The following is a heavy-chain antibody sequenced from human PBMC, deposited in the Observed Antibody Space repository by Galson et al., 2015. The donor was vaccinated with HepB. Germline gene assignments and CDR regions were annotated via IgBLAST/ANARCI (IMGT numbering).Heavy chain of an antibody. CDR2: MNPKSGDT. CDR3: ARGKWFADLKGGMQRNWFDP. V-gene: IGHV1-8*01. Sequence: QSGAEVKKPGASVKVSCKASGYTFTSYDINWVRQATGQGLEWMGWMNPKSGDTGYAQKFQGRVTMTRNTSISTAYMELSSLRSEDTAVYYCARGKWFADLKGGMQRNWFDPWGQGTLVTVSS. J-gene: IGHJ5*02. CDR1: GYTFTSYD. D-gene: IGHD3-10*01.